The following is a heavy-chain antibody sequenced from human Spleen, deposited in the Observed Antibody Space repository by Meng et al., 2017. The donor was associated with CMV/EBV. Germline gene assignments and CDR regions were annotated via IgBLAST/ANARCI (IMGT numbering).Heavy chain of an antibody. Sequence: EWQLVRFGGSVVLSGGSVGFCWSVSGFNVSHDCMSWVRQAPGKGLEWLSVINHDGTTYYAESVKCVYTMYRDNSKNTVSLKMNSLGVDDTAMYYCARPDWFDPWGQGTLVTVSS. V-gene: IGHV3-66*01. CDR2: INHDGTT. CDR3: ARPDWFDP. J-gene: IGHJ5*02. CDR1: GFNVSHDC.